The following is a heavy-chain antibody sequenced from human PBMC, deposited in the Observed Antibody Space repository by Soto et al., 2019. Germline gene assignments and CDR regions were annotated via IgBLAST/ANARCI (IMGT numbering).Heavy chain of an antibody. D-gene: IGHD4-17*01. J-gene: IGHJ4*02. Sequence: QVQLQESGPGLVKPSGTLSLTCAVSGGSISSSNWWSWVRQPPGKGLEWIGEIYHSGITNYNPSLKSLVTISVDKSKNQFSLKLSSVTAADTAVYCCATLYGDPIYYFDYWGQGTLVTVSS. CDR3: ATLYGDPIYYFDY. CDR1: GGSISSSNW. V-gene: IGHV4-4*01. CDR2: IYHSGIT.